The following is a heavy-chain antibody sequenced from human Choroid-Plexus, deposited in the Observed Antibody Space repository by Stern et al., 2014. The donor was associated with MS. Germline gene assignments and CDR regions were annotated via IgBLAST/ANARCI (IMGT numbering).Heavy chain of an antibody. D-gene: IGHD3-3*01. Sequence: GQLVESGAEVKKPGASVKVSCKTSGYIFTVYYIHWVRQAPGQGLEWMAWINPNTGGTKYAQKFQGRVTMSRDTSISTAYVELSSLTSDDTAVYYCARDQRGITIFGVVTDYYYLGMDVWGQGTTVTVSS. J-gene: IGHJ6*02. CDR2: INPNTGGT. CDR1: GYIFTVYY. CDR3: ARDQRGITIFGVVTDYYYLGMDV. V-gene: IGHV1-2*02.